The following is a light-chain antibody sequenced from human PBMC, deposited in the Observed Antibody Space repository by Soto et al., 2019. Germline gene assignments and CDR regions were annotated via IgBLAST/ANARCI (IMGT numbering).Light chain of an antibody. CDR2: GAS. CDR3: HQYNNWPT. CDR1: RSISSN. J-gene: IGKJ1*01. Sequence: EIVMTQSPATLSVSPGERVTLSCRASRSISSNLAWYQQRPGQAPRLLIYGASTRATGIPARFSGSGSGTEFTLTVSSLQSEDFAIYYCHQYNNWPTFGQGTKVEIK. V-gene: IGKV3-15*01.